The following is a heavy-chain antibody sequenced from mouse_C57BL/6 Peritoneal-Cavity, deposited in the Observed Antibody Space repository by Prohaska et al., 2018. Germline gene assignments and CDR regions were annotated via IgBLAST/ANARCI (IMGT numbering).Heavy chain of an antibody. CDR1: GYTFTDYY. V-gene: IGHV1-26*01. CDR2: INPNNGGT. D-gene: IGHD1-1*01. Sequence: GYTFTDYYMNWVKQSNGKSLEWIGDINPNNGGTSYNQKFKGKATLTVDKSSSTAYMELRSLTSEDSAVYYCARYYYGSSWFAYWGQGTLVTVSA. J-gene: IGHJ3*01. CDR3: ARYYYGSSWFAY.